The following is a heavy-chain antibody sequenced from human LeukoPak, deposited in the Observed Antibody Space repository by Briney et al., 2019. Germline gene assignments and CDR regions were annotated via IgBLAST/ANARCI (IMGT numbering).Heavy chain of an antibody. D-gene: IGHD6-19*01. J-gene: IGHJ4*02. CDR1: GFTFSSYA. Sequence: PGGSLRLSCAASGFTFSSYAMSWVRQAPGKGLEWVSAISGSGGSTYYADPVKGRFTISRDNSKNTLYLQMNSLRAEDTAVYYCAKDAGIAVAGINDYWGQGTLVTVSS. CDR3: AKDAGIAVAGINDY. V-gene: IGHV3-23*01. CDR2: ISGSGGST.